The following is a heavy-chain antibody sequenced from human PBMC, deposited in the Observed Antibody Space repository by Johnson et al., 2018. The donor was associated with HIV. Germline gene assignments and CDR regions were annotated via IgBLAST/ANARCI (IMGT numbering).Heavy chain of an antibody. CDR1: GFTLSTYG. D-gene: IGHD5-24*01. J-gene: IGHJ3*02. CDR2: MSYDGSNK. V-gene: IGHV3-30*18. CDR3: AKIRGEMATTDAFDI. Sequence: VQLVESGGGVVQSGRSLRLSCVASGFTLSTYGMHWVRQAPGKGLEWVAVMSYDGSNKYYAESVKGRFTISRDSSKNTLYLQMNSLRAEDTALYYCAKIRGEMATTDAFDIWGQGTMVTVSS.